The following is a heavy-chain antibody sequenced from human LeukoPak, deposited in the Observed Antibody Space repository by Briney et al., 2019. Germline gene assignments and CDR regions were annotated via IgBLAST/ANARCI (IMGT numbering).Heavy chain of an antibody. CDR3: ARVPGYSYGYGSYAFDI. CDR2: IYSGGST. CDR1: GFTVSSNY. D-gene: IGHD5-18*01. J-gene: IGHJ3*02. V-gene: IGHV3-53*01. Sequence: GGSLRLSCAASGFTVSSNYMSWVRQAPGKGLEWVSVIYSGGSTYYADSVKGRFTISRDNSKNTLYLQMNSLRAEDTAVYYCARVPGYSYGYGSYAFDIWGQGTMVTVSS.